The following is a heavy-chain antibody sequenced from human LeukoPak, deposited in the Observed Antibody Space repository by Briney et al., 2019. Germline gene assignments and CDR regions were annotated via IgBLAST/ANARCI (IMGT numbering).Heavy chain of an antibody. Sequence: ASVKVSCKASGYTFTGYYMHWVRQAPGQGLEWMGRINPNSGGTNYAQKFQGRVTMTRDTSTSTVYMELSSLRSEDTAVYYCARDSPRSYYYDSSGYYEPNDAFDIWGQGTMVTVSS. J-gene: IGHJ3*02. CDR2: INPNSGGT. V-gene: IGHV1-2*06. CDR1: GYTFTGYY. D-gene: IGHD3-22*01. CDR3: ARDSPRSYYYDSSGYYEPNDAFDI.